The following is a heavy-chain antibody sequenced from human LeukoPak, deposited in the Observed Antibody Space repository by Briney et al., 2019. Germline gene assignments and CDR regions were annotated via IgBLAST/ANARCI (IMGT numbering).Heavy chain of an antibody. CDR1: GYSFTSYW. V-gene: IGHV5-51*01. Sequence: GESLKISCKGSGYSFTSYWVAWVRQMPGKGPEWMGIIYPRDSDTRYSTSFQGQVTISADKSINTAYLQWSGLKASDTAVYYCARHVTTASAARGFDIWGQGTMVTVSS. CDR2: IYPRDSDT. CDR3: ARHVTTASAARGFDI. J-gene: IGHJ3*02. D-gene: IGHD1-14*01.